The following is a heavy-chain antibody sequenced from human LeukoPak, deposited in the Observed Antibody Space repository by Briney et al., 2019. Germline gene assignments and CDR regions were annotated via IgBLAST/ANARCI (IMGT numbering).Heavy chain of an antibody. V-gene: IGHV1-18*01. CDR3: AREGYCSGGTCYSTMNWFDP. D-gene: IGHD2-15*01. Sequence: ASVTVSCKASGYRFTSYGITWVRQAPGQGLEWMGWISAYNGNTNYAQKLQGRVTLTTDTSTSTAYMELRSLRSDDTAMYYCAREGYCSGGTCYSTMNWFDPWGQGTLVTVSS. CDR2: ISAYNGNT. J-gene: IGHJ5*02. CDR1: GYRFTSYG.